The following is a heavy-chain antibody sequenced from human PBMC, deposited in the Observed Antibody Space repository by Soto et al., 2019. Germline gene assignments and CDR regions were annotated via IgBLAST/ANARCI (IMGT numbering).Heavy chain of an antibody. CDR1: GFTFSSYA. Sequence: QVQLVESGGGVVQPGRSLRLSCAASGFTFSSYAMHWVRQAPGKGLEWVAVISYDGSNKYYADSVKGRFTISRENFKDKLDGQMDSLRAEDTAVYYCARDEGSSWYYYYYGMDVWGQGTTVTVSS. CDR3: ARDEGSSWYYYYYGMDV. J-gene: IGHJ6*02. V-gene: IGHV3-30*14. CDR2: ISYDGSNK. D-gene: IGHD6-13*01.